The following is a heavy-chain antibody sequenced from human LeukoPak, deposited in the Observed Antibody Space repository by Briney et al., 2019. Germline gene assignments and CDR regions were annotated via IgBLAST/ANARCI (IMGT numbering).Heavy chain of an antibody. J-gene: IGHJ6*02. CDR3: ARGPQRGAAANYYGMDV. V-gene: IGHV3-74*01. Sequence: PGGSLRLSCAASGFTLSSYWMHWVRQVPNKGLVWASRNNRDGSTTYADSVKGRVTVSRDNAKNTLYLQMNNLRVEDTAVYYCARGPQRGAAANYYGMDVWGQGTTVTVSS. CDR2: NNRDGST. D-gene: IGHD2-2*01. CDR1: GFTLSSYW.